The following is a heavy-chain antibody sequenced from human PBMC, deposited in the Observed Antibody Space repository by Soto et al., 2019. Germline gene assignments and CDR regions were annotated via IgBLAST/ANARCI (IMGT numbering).Heavy chain of an antibody. D-gene: IGHD3-22*01. Sequence: SETLSLTCTVSGGSISSSSYYWGWIRQPPGKGLEWIGSIYYSGSTYYNPSLKSRVTISVDTSKNQFSLKLSSVTAADTAVYYCARPSYGRYYYDSSGYPPQPDYWGQGTLVTVSS. CDR2: IYYSGST. CDR1: GGSISSSSYY. J-gene: IGHJ4*02. V-gene: IGHV4-39*01. CDR3: ARPSYGRYYYDSSGYPPQPDY.